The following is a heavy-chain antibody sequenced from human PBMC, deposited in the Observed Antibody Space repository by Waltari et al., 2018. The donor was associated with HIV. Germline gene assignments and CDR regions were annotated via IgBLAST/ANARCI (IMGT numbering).Heavy chain of an antibody. CDR3: ARLFYYDTTGYINNAFDI. Sequence: EVHLVQSAPEGRRPGESLNRSCKASGYTFTNYWIAWLRQMSGEGLEWMGIIYPFDSDTRYNPSFEGQITISADKSLATAYLEWSNLNASDAAIYYCARLFYYDTTGYINNAFDIWGQGTVVTVS. CDR1: GYTFTNYW. D-gene: IGHD3-22*01. CDR2: IYPFDSDT. J-gene: IGHJ3*02. V-gene: IGHV5-51*03.